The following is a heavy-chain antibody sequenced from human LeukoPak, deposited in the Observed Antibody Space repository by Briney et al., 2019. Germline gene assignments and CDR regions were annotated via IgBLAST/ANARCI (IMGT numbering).Heavy chain of an antibody. Sequence: GASVKVSCKASGYTFTSYYMHWVRQAPGQGLEWMGWINPNSGGTNYAQKFQGRVTMTRDTSISTAYMELSRPRSDDTAVYYCARVITMVRGVIISPYFDYWGQGTLVTVSS. V-gene: IGHV1-2*02. CDR3: ARVITMVRGVIISPYFDY. CDR1: GYTFTSYY. CDR2: INPNSGGT. J-gene: IGHJ4*02. D-gene: IGHD3-10*01.